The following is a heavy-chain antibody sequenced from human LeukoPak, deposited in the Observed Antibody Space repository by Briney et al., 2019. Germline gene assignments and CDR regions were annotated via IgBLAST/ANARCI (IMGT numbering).Heavy chain of an antibody. CDR1: GGSIRSGSYY. CDR2: VYTSGST. D-gene: IGHD3-10*01. CDR3: ARHNWFGQNAFDI. Sequence: SQTLSLTCTVSGGSIRSGSYYWSWIRQAAGKGLEWIGRVYTSGSTNYNPSLESRVTISVDTSKNQFSLNLSSVTAADTAVYYCARHNWFGQNAFDIWGQGTMVTISS. J-gene: IGHJ3*02. V-gene: IGHV4-61*02.